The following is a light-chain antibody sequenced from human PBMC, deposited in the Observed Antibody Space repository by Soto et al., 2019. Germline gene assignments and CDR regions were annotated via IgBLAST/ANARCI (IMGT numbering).Light chain of an antibody. CDR2: AAS. CDR1: QSIRSSY. CDR3: HCQEFGNSAVYS. V-gene: IGKV3-20*01. J-gene: IGKJ2*01. Sequence: IVLTQSPGTLSLSPGESATLSCRASQSIRSSYVAWYQQKPGQAPRLLIYAASASATGLPDRFSGSGSGTDFTLTLSRLGPEDFAMYYCHCQEFGNSAVYSFGQGTKLEI.